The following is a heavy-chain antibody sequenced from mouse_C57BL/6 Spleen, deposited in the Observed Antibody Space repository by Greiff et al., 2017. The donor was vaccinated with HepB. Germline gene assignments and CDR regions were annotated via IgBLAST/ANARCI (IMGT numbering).Heavy chain of an antibody. CDR3: VRGDPADYSFAY. CDR1: GFSFNTYA. Sequence: EVQVVESGGGLVQPKGSLKLSCAASGFSFNTYAMNWVRQAPGKGLEWVARIRSKSNNYATYYADSVKDRFTISRDDSESMLYLQMNNLKTEDTAMYYCVRGDPADYSFAYWGQGTLVTVSA. V-gene: IGHV10-1*01. J-gene: IGHJ3*01. D-gene: IGHD2-4*01. CDR2: IRSKSNNYAT.